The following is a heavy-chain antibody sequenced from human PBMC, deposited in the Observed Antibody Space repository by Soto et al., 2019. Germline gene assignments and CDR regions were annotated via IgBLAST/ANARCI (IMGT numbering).Heavy chain of an antibody. CDR1: GGSISSFC. CDR3: ARDPRIYSDPYYFDY. CDR2: IYYYGNT. Sequence: SETLSLTCTVSGGSISSFCWSWFRQPPGKGLEWIGYIYYYGNTNYNPSLKSRVTISVDTSKNQFSLKLSSVTAADTAVYYCARDPRIYSDPYYFDYWGQGTLVTVSS. V-gene: IGHV4-59*01. J-gene: IGHJ4*02. D-gene: IGHD4-17*01.